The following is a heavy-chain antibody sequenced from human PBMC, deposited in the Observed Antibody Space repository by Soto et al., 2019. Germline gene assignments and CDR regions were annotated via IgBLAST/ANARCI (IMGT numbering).Heavy chain of an antibody. CDR3: ARVRGSGSYAAYYFDS. Sequence: TLSLTCTVSGGSISNGGYYWNWVRQHPGKGLEWIGYIHYSGSTWYNPSLESRVTISVDTSKDQFSLKLRSVTAADTAVYYCARVRGSGSYAAYYFDSWGQGTLVTVSS. J-gene: IGHJ4*01. CDR1: GGSISNGGYY. D-gene: IGHD3-10*01. V-gene: IGHV4-31*03. CDR2: IHYSGST.